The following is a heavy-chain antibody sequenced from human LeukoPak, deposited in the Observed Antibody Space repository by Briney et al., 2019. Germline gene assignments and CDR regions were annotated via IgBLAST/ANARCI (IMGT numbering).Heavy chain of an antibody. J-gene: IGHJ4*02. V-gene: IGHV3-11*04. CDR3: AGSGYYYSDY. CDR1: GFTFSAYY. Sequence: KPGGSLRLSCAASGFTFSAYYMSWIRQAPGKGLECISYISSSGSTIYYADSVKGRFTISRDNAKSSLYLQMNSLRAEDTAVYYCAGSGYYYSDYWGQGTLVTVSS. D-gene: IGHD3-22*01. CDR2: ISSSGSTI.